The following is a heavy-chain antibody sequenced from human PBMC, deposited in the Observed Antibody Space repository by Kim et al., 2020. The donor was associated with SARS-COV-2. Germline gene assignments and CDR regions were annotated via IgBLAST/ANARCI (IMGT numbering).Heavy chain of an antibody. J-gene: IGHJ6*02. V-gene: IGHV3-21*01. D-gene: IGHD3-10*01. CDR3: GGVYYYGSKGMDV. Sequence: EKSVKGRLTICRDNDKNSLYLQMNGLRAGDTAVYYCGGVYYYGSKGMDVWGQGTTVTVSS.